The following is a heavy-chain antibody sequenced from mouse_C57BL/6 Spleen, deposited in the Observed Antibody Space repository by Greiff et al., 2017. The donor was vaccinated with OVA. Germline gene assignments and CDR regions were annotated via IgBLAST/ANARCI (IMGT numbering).Heavy chain of an antibody. CDR1: GYTFTSYW. Sequence: QVHVKQPGTDLVKPGASVKLSCKASGYTFTSYWMHWVKQRPGQGLEWIGNINPSNGGTNYNEKFKSKATLTVDKSSSTAYMQLSSLTSEDSAVYYCARSGDYYGSSYAYWGQGTLVTVSA. J-gene: IGHJ3*01. D-gene: IGHD1-1*01. V-gene: IGHV1-53*01. CDR3: ARSGDYYGSSYAY. CDR2: INPSNGGT.